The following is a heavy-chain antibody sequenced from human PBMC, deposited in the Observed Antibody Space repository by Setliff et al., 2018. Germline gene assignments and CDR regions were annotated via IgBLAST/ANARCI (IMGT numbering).Heavy chain of an antibody. CDR3: ARTTGSTHNWLDP. CDR1: GGSITSGSFY. Sequence: SETLSLTCTVSGGSITSGSFYWSWIRQPAGKKLEWIGRIHASGSPDYNPSFKSRVTISRDTSTNQFSLKLGSVTAADTAVYYCARTTGSTHNWLDPWGPGTLVTVS. CDR2: IHASGSP. J-gene: IGHJ5*02. D-gene: IGHD1-1*01. V-gene: IGHV4-61*02.